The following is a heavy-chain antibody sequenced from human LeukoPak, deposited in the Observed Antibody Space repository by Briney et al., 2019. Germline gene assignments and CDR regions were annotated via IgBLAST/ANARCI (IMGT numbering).Heavy chain of an antibody. CDR3: SVWPLVVVTAPLFDY. CDR2: ISSSSSYI. V-gene: IGHV3-21*04. Sequence: GGSLRLSCAASGFTFSSYSMNWVRQAPGKGLEWVSSISSSSSYIYYADSVKGRFTISRDNAKNSLYLQMKSLRAEDTAVYYCSVWPLVVVTAPLFDYWGQGTLVTVSS. D-gene: IGHD2-21*02. CDR1: GFTFSSYS. J-gene: IGHJ4*02.